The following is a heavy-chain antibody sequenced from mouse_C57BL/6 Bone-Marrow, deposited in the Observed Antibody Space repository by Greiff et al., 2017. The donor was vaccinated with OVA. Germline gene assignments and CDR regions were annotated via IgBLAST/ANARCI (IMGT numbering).Heavy chain of an antibody. J-gene: IGHJ3*01. CDR3: ARGGLRVGFAY. CDR2: INPGSGGT. CDR1: GYAFTNYL. V-gene: IGHV1-54*01. D-gene: IGHD1-1*01. Sequence: QVQLQQSGAELVRPGTSVKVSCKASGYAFTNYLIEWVKQRPGQGLEWIGVINPGSGGTNYTEKFKGKATLTADKSSSTAYMQLSSLTSEDSAVYFCARGGLRVGFAYWGQGTLVTVSA.